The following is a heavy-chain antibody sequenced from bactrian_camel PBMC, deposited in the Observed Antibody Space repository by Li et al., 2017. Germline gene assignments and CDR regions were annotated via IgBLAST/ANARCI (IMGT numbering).Heavy chain of an antibody. D-gene: IGHD3*01. CDR1: GYFYSKNC. J-gene: IGHJ6*01. V-gene: IGHV3S54*01. CDR3: AADRALDDDCYVGSLYTDFAY. CDR2: IYTGGGSA. Sequence: HVQLVESGGGSMQSGGSLRLSCTASGYFYSKNCMGWFRQTPGKEREGVAAIYTGGGSAYYADSLKARFTISRDNAKSTLYLQMNNLKPEDTAMFYCAADRALDDDCYVGSLYTDFAYWGQGTQVTVS.